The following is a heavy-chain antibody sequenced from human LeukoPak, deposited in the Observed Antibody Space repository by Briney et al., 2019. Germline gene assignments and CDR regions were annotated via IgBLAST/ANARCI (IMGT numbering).Heavy chain of an antibody. CDR2: ISGSGGST. CDR3: AKGQNSRLSQWFDP. V-gene: IGHV3-23*01. CDR1: GLTVSSIY. J-gene: IGHJ5*02. Sequence: GGSLRLSCAVSGLTVSSIYMTWVRQAPGKGLEWVSGISGSGGSTYYADSVKGRFTISRDNSKNTLYLQMNSLRAEDTAVYYCAKGQNSRLSQWFDPWGQGTLVTVSS. D-gene: IGHD1/OR15-1a*01.